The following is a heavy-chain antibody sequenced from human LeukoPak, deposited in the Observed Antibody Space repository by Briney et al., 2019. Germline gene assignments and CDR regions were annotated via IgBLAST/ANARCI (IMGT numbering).Heavy chain of an antibody. J-gene: IGHJ4*02. D-gene: IGHD3-10*01. Sequence: GGSLRLSCAASGFTFSSYSMNWVRQAPGKGLEWVSSISSSSSYIYYADSVKGRFTISRDNAKNSLYLQMDSLRAEDTALYYCATSGWTSGSDSWGQGTLVTVSS. CDR2: ISSSSSYI. CDR1: GFTFSSYS. CDR3: ATSGWTSGSDS. V-gene: IGHV3-21*01.